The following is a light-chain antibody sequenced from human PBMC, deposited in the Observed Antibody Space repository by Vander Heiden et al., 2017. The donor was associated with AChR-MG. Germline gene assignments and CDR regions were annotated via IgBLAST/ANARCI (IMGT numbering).Light chain of an antibody. CDR1: SSHIGSNS. CDR3: GAWDDSLSGVI. Sequence: QSVLTQPPSASGTPGQRVPVYCSGSSSHIGSNSVYGYQQLPGPAPELLIYRNNQRPSGVPDRFSGSKSGTSASLAISGLRSEDEADYYCGAWDDSLSGVIFGGGTKLTVL. CDR2: RNN. J-gene: IGLJ2*01. V-gene: IGLV1-47*01.